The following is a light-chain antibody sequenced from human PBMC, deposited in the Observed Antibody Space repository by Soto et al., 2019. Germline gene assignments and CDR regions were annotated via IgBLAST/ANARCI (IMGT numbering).Light chain of an antibody. V-gene: IGLV2-14*01. CDR1: RSDIGGYDY. J-gene: IGLJ2*01. Sequence: QSALTKPAYVSGSPGQSITLSCTGTRSDIGGYDYVSWYQRHPGKAPKLIIYDVNNRPSGVSNRFSGSKSGNTASLTISGLQAEDEADYYCPSYASGSSHVVFGGGTQRTV. CDR3: PSYASGSSHVV. CDR2: DVN.